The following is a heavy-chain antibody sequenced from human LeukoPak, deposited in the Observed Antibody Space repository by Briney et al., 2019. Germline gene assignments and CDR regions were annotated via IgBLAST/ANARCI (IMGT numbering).Heavy chain of an antibody. V-gene: IGHV1-18*01. D-gene: IGHD2-15*01. CDR1: GYTFTSCG. Sequence: ASVKVSCKASGYTFTSCGISWVRQAPGQGLEWMGWISAYNGNTNYAQKLQGRVTMTTDTSTSTAYMELRSLRSDDTAVYYCARGYCSGGSCPHFDYWGQGTWSPSPQ. J-gene: IGHJ4*02. CDR2: ISAYNGNT. CDR3: ARGYCSGGSCPHFDY.